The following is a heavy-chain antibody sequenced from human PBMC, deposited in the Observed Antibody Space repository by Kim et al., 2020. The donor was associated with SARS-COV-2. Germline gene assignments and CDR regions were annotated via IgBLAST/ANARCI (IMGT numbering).Heavy chain of an antibody. CDR1: GFTFGNYA. Sequence: GGSMRLSRAASGFTFGNYAMHWVRQAPGKGLEWVSGISWNGDSMGYADSVKGRFTISRDNAKNSLYLQMNSLRAEDTALYYCAKAPYTSSWLEAFDIWGQGTMVTVSS. J-gene: IGHJ3*02. CDR2: ISWNGDSM. D-gene: IGHD6-13*01. CDR3: AKAPYTSSWLEAFDI. V-gene: IGHV3-9*01.